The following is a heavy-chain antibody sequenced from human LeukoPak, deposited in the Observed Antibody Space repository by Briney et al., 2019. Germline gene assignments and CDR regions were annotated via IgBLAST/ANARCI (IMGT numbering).Heavy chain of an antibody. Sequence: GASVKVSCKASGYTFTSYDINWVRQATGQGLEWMGWMNPNSGNTGYAQKFQGRVTMTRNTSISTAYKELSSLRSEDTAVYYCARVKGRCSTSCSGFDYWGQGTLVTVSS. CDR2: MNPNSGNT. V-gene: IGHV1-8*01. CDR1: GYTFTSYD. D-gene: IGHD2-2*01. CDR3: ARVKGRCSTSCSGFDY. J-gene: IGHJ4*02.